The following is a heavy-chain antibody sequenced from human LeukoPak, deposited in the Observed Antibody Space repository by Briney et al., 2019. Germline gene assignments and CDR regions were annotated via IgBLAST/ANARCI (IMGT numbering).Heavy chain of an antibody. D-gene: IGHD3-22*01. CDR3: ARGRRYYYDSSGYPELDY. CDR1: GGSISSGGYY. Sequence: SETLSLTCTVSGGSISSGGYYWSWIRQHPGKGLEWIGYIYYSGSTYYNPSLKSRVTISVDTSKNQFSLKLSSVTAADTAVYYCARGRRYYYDSSGYPELDYWGQGTLVTVSS. V-gene: IGHV4-31*03. CDR2: IYYSGST. J-gene: IGHJ4*02.